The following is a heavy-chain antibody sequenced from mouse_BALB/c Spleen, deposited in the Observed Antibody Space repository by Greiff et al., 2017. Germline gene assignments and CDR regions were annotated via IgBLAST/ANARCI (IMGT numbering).Heavy chain of an antibody. CDR2: ISSGGGST. CDR1: GFAFSSYD. CDR3: ARHYYDYGDYYAMDY. J-gene: IGHJ4*01. D-gene: IGHD2-4*01. Sequence: EVHLVESGGGLVKPGGSLKLSCAASGFAFSSYDMSWVRQTPEKRLEWVAYISSGGGSTYYPDTVKGRFTISRDNAKNTLYLQMSSLKSEDTAMYYCARHYYDYGDYYAMDYWGQGTSVTVSS. V-gene: IGHV5-12-1*01.